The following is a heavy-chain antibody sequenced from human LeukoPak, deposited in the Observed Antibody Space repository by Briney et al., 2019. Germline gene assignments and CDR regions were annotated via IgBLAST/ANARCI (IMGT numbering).Heavy chain of an antibody. CDR1: GYTFTSYG. J-gene: IGHJ6*03. D-gene: IGHD4-17*01. V-gene: IGHV1-18*01. CDR3: ARRGGKNYGDYVVYYYYMDV. Sequence: AASVKVSCKASGYTFTSYGISWVRQAPGQGLEWMGWISAYNGNTNYAQKIQGRVTMTTDTSTSTAYMELRSLRSDDTAVYYCARRGGKNYGDYVVYYYYMDVWGKGTTVTVSS. CDR2: ISAYNGNT.